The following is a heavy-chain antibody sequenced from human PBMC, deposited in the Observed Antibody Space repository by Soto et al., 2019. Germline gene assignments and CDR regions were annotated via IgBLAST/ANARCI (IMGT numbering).Heavy chain of an antibody. D-gene: IGHD6-19*01. CDR3: ARYSYSSGPQDL. CDR1: GFTFTSHW. V-gene: IGHV3-7*03. Sequence: GGSLRLSCAASGFTFTSHWMSWARQAPGKGLEWVANIKQDGSEKRYVDSVKGRFTISRDNGKDSLDLQMNSLRVEDTAVYYCARYSYSSGPQDLWGRGTLVTVSS. CDR2: IKQDGSEK. J-gene: IGHJ5*02.